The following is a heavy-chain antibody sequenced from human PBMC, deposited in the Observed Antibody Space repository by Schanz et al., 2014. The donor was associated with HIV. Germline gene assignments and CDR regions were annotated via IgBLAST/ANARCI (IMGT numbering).Heavy chain of an antibody. Sequence: EVQLLESGGGLVQPGGSLRLSCAASGLTFSDYAMTWVRQGAGKGLEWVSTISESGRYTYYADSVKGRFTISRDNSKNTLNLQMKSLRAEDTAVYGCARQGLRFSFWLDYWGQGTPVTVS. CDR1: GLTFSDYA. V-gene: IGHV3-23*01. CDR3: ARQGLRFSFWLDY. CDR2: ISESGRYT. D-gene: IGHD4-17*01. J-gene: IGHJ4*02.